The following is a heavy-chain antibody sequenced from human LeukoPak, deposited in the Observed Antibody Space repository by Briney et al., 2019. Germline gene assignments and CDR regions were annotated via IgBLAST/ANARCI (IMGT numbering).Heavy chain of an antibody. CDR3: ASISVGAAGGDY. CDR2: IYYSGST. Sequence: SETLSLTCTVSGGSISSSSYYWGWIRQPPGKGLEWIGSIYYSGSTYYNPSLKSRVTISVDTSKDQFSLKLSSVTAADTAVYYCASISVGAAGGDYWGQGTLVTVSS. D-gene: IGHD1-26*01. CDR1: GGSISSSSYY. J-gene: IGHJ4*02. V-gene: IGHV4-39*01.